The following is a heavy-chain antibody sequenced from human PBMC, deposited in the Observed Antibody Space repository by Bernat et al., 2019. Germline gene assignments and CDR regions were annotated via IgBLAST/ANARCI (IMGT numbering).Heavy chain of an antibody. V-gene: IGHV4-59*01. CDR1: GGSISSYY. J-gene: IGHJ5*02. CDR3: ARGVRGYEFWSSRWFDP. Sequence: QVQLQESGPGLVKPSETLSLTCTVSGGSISSYYWSWIRQPPGKGLEWIGYIYYSGSTNYNPSLKSRVTISVDTSKNQFSLKLSSVTAADTAVYYCARGVRGYEFWSSRWFDPWGQGTLVTVSS. CDR2: IYYSGST. D-gene: IGHD3-3*01.